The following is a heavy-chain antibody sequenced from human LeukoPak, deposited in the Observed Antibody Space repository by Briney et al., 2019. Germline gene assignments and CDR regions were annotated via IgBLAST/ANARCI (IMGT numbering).Heavy chain of an antibody. V-gene: IGHV4-39*06. CDR2: IYYSGST. CDR1: GGSISSSTYY. CDR3: ARDFGCSGGSCYGDY. D-gene: IGHD2-15*01. J-gene: IGHJ4*02. Sequence: SETLSLTCTVSGGSISSSTYYWGWIRQPPGKGLEWIGSIYYSGSTYYNPPLKSRVTISVDTSKNQFTLKLSSVTAADTAVYYCARDFGCSGGSCYGDYWGQGTLVTVSS.